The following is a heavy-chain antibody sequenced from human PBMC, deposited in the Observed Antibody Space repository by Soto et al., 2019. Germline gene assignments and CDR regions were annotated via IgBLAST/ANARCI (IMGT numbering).Heavy chain of an antibody. Sequence: SETLSLTCTVSGGSISSGDYYWSWIRQPPGKGLEWIGYIYYSGSTYYNPSLKSRVTISVDTSKNQFSLKLSSVTAADTAVYYCATSRISIAVAGETEYYFDYWGQGTPVTVSS. D-gene: IGHD6-19*01. CDR1: GGSISSGDYY. J-gene: IGHJ4*02. CDR2: IYYSGST. V-gene: IGHV4-30-4*01. CDR3: ATSRISIAVAGETEYYFDY.